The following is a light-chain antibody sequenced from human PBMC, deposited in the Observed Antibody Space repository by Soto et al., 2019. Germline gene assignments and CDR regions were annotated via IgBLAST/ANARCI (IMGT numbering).Light chain of an antibody. CDR2: DAS. Sequence: DIHMTRSPSTLSASVGDRVTITCRASQSISSWLAWYQQKPGKAPKLLIYDASSLESGVPSRFSGSGSGTEFTLTISSLQPDDFATYYCQQYNSYPYTFGQGTKLEIK. CDR3: QQYNSYPYT. V-gene: IGKV1-5*01. J-gene: IGKJ2*01. CDR1: QSISSW.